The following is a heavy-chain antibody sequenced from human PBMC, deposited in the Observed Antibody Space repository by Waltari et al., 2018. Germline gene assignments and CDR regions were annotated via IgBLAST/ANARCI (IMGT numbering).Heavy chain of an antibody. Sequence: STNYNPSLKSRVTISVDTSKNQFSLKLSSVTAADTAVYYCARVGDYDFWSGYYTGLDYWGQGTLVTVSS. CDR2: ST. D-gene: IGHD3-3*01. V-gene: IGHV4-59*01. J-gene: IGHJ4*02. CDR3: ARVGDYDFWSGYYTGLDY.